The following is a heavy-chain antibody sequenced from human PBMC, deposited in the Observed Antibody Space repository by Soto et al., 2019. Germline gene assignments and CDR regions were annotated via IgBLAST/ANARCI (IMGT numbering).Heavy chain of an antibody. Sequence: GASVQVSCKASAGTFSSYAISWVRQAPGQGLEWMGGIIPIFGTANYAQKFQGRVTITADESTSTAYMELSSLRSEDTAVYYCARVPIVSVPGAFDIWGQGTMVTVSS. V-gene: IGHV1-69*13. CDR3: ARVPIVSVPGAFDI. CDR1: AGTFSSYA. J-gene: IGHJ3*02. D-gene: IGHD3-16*02. CDR2: IIPIFGTA.